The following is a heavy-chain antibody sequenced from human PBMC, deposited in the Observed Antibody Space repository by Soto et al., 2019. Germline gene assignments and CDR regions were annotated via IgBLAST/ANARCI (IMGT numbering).Heavy chain of an antibody. CDR1: GYTFTSYG. Sequence: QVRLVQSGAEVKKPGASVKVSCKASGYTFTSYGITWVRQAPGQGLEWMGWISAYNGNTNYAQKLQGRVTMTTDTTTSPAYMELRSMRSDDTSVYYCARGVDFWGGYYTAYYYGMDVWGQGTTVTVSS. J-gene: IGHJ6*02. CDR3: ARGVDFWGGYYTAYYYGMDV. V-gene: IGHV1-18*01. CDR2: ISAYNGNT. D-gene: IGHD3-3*01.